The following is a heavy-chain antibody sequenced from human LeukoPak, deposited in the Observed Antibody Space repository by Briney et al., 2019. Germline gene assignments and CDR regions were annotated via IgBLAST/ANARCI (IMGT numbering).Heavy chain of an antibody. CDR2: INPSGDST. D-gene: IGHD3/OR15-3a*01. CDR3: ARFRTGRAFDI. J-gene: IGHJ3*02. Sequence: ASVKVSCKASGYTFTSYYMHWVRQAPGQGLEWMGIINPSGDSTSYAQKFQGRVAMTRDTSTSTVYMELSSLRSEDTAVYYCARFRTGRAFDIWGQGTMVTVSS. CDR1: GYTFTSYY. V-gene: IGHV1-46*01.